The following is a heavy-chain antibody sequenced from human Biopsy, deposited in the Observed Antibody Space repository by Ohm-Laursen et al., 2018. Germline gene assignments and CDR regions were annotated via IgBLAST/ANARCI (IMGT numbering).Heavy chain of an antibody. Sequence: SSVKVSCKVPGGTFSNYGANWVRQAPGQGLEWLGGNIPILGAGNYAQKFQDRVTVAADTSTSTATMELRSLRSDDTAVYYCATKLTGYFHHWGQGTLVIVSS. D-gene: IGHD3-9*01. CDR3: ATKLTGYFHH. CDR1: GGTFSNYG. CDR2: NIPILGAG. V-gene: IGHV1-69*06. J-gene: IGHJ1*01.